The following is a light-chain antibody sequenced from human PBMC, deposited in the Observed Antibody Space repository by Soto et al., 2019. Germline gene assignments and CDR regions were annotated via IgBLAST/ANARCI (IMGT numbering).Light chain of an antibody. CDR1: QSHTMW. CDR2: KTS. V-gene: IGKV1-5*03. Sequence: DIHMTQSPSTLSASVGDRVTITCRASQSHTMWLAWYQQKPGKAPNLLLYKTSSLESGVPSRFSGSGSGTEFTLTISSRQPDDFATYYCQHWTDYAWTFGQGTKVEVK. J-gene: IGKJ1*01. CDR3: QHWTDYAWT.